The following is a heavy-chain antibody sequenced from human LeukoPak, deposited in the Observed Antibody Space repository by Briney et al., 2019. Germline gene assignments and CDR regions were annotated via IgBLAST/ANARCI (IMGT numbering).Heavy chain of an antibody. CDR1: GASVRSHY. D-gene: IGHD4-11*01. CDR3: ARWTYSDYGFDY. V-gene: IGHV4-59*08. J-gene: IGHJ4*02. CDR2: IFHSGSA. Sequence: SETLSLTCTVSGASVRSHYWSWIRQPPGKGLEWIGSIFHSGSAYYNPSLKSRVTISVDTFKNQFSLKLNSVTAADTAVYYCARWTYSDYGFDYWGQGTLVTVSS.